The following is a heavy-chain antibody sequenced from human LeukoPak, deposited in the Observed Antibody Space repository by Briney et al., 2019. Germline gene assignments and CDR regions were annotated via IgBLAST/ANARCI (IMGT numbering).Heavy chain of an antibody. D-gene: IGHD3-10*01. J-gene: IGHJ4*02. CDR3: ARLSEMLRGPEAIYYFDY. CDR1: GFTFSSYE. CDR2: ISSSGSTI. V-gene: IGHV3-48*03. Sequence: GGSLRLSCAAPGFTFSSYEMNWVRQAPGKGLEWVSYISSSGSTIYYADSVKGRFTISRDNAKNSLYLQMNSLRAEDTAVYYCARLSEMLRGPEAIYYFDYWGQGTLVTVSS.